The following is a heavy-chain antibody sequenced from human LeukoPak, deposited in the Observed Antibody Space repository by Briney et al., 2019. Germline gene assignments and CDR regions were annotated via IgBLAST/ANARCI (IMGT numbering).Heavy chain of an antibody. CDR3: ARDRVWFGELSDYYYGMDV. J-gene: IGHJ6*02. CDR1: GGSISSYY. D-gene: IGHD3-10*01. V-gene: IGHV4-59*01. CDR2: TYYSGST. Sequence: SETLSLTCTVSGGSISSYYWSWIRQPPGKGLEWIGYTYYSGSTNYNPSLKSRVTISVDTSKNQFSLKLSSVTAADTAVYYCARDRVWFGELSDYYYGMDVWGQGTTVTVSS.